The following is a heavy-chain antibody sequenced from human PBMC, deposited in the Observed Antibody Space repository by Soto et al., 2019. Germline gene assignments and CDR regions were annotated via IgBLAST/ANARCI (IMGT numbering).Heavy chain of an antibody. CDR1: GGSISSSNW. CDR3: AGAGITGSYYL. J-gene: IGHJ4*02. D-gene: IGHD3-10*01. V-gene: IGHV4-4*02. CDR2: IYHSGST. Sequence: SETLSLTCAVSGGSISSSNWWSWVRQPPGKGLEWIGEIYHSGSTNYNLSLKSRVTISVDKSKNQFSLKLSSVTAADTAVYYCAGAGITGSYYLWGQGTLVTVSS.